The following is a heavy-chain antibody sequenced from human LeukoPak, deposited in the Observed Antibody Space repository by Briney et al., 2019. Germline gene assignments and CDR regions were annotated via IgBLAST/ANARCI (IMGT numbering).Heavy chain of an antibody. CDR2: IDPSDSYT. CDR1: GYSFTSYW. Sequence: NRGEPLKISCKGSGYSFTSYWISWVRQLPGKGLEWMGRIDPSDSYTNYSPSFQGHVTISADKSISTAHLQWSSLEASDTAMYYCARRLESAGAVPADYGMDVWGKGTTVTVSS. J-gene: IGHJ6*04. V-gene: IGHV5-10-1*01. CDR3: ARRLESAGAVPADYGMDV. D-gene: IGHD2-2*01.